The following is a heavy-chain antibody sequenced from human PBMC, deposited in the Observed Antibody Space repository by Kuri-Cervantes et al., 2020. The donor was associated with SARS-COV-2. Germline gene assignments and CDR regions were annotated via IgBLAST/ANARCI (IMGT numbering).Heavy chain of an antibody. CDR3: TSYCQYFSSTSCYMLHYYYYYGMDV. CDR2: ISTIFGKA. D-gene: IGHD2-2*02. Sequence: SSVKVSCKASGCTFSSYAISWVRQAPGQGLEWMGGISTIFGKANYAQKFQGRVTITADESTSTAYIELRSLRSEDTAVYYFTSYCQYFSSTSCYMLHYYYYYGMDVWGQGTTVTVSS. V-gene: IGHV1-69*13. CDR1: GCTFSSYA. J-gene: IGHJ6*02.